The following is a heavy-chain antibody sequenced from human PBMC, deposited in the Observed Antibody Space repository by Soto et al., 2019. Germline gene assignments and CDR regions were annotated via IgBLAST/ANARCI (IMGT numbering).Heavy chain of an antibody. D-gene: IGHD3-10*01. J-gene: IGHJ4*02. CDR2: IHHSGST. CDR3: ASYGRGTYYYGYYFHH. CDR1: GGSVSDYY. V-gene: IGHV4-34*01. Sequence: ETLSLTGDVYGGSVSDYYWTWIRQPTGKGLEWIGEIHHSGSTNYNPSLKSRVTISLDTSKNQFPLKLSSVTAADAAVYYCASYGRGTYYYGYYFHHWGQGTPVTVS.